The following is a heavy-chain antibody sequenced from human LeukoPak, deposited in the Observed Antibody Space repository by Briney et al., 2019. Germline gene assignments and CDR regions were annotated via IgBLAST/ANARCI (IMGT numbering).Heavy chain of an antibody. Sequence: SETLSLTCAVYGGSFSGYYWSWIRQPPGKGLGWNGEINHSGSTNYNPSLKSRVTISVDTSKNQCSLKLSSVTAADTAVYYCARAGTMVRGVIMRYYYYMDVWGKGTTVTVSS. V-gene: IGHV4-34*01. CDR3: ARAGTMVRGVIMRYYYYMDV. CDR2: INHSGST. CDR1: GGSFSGYY. D-gene: IGHD3-10*01. J-gene: IGHJ6*03.